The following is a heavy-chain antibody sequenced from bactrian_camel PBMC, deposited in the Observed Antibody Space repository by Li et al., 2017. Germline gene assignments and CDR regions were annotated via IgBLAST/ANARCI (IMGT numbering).Heavy chain of an antibody. CDR1: GYTGGSHC. V-gene: IGHV3S31*01. D-gene: IGHD6*01. Sequence: VQLVESGGEPVPAGGSLRLTCKVSGYTGGSHCMGWFRQAPGKEREGLAAIHTGGGRPDYTFYADSVKGRFTISKDNAKNTLFLQMNSLRPEDTAMCYCATDRMRPCRRVIYGGTWSGLGYLGQGTQVTVS. J-gene: IGHJ4*01. CDR2: IHTGGGRPDYT. CDR3: ATDRMRPCRRVIYGGTWSGLGY.